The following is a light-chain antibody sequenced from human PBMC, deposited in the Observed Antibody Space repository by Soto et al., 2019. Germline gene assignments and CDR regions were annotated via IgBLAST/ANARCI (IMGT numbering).Light chain of an antibody. V-gene: IGLV2-14*01. CDR1: SSDVGGYNY. CDR3: SSYTSXSLYX. J-gene: IGLJ1*01. CDR2: EVS. Sequence: QSVLTQPASVSGSPGQSITISCTGTSSDVGGYNYVSWYQQHPGKAPKLMIYEVSNRPSGVSNRFSGSKSGNTASLTISGLQAEDEADYYCSSYTSXSLYXFGTGXKLXX.